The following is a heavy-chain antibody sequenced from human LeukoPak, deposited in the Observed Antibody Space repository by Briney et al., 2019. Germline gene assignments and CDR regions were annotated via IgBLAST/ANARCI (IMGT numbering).Heavy chain of an antibody. CDR1: GYTFTSYY. V-gene: IGHV1-46*01. D-gene: IGHD4-17*01. CDR2: INPSGGST. J-gene: IGHJ4*02. Sequence: ASVKVSCKASGYTFTSYYMHWVRQAPGQGLEWMGIINPSGGSTSYAQKFQGRVTMTRDTSTSTVYMELSSLRAEDTAVYYCARERKDYGDERGYFDYWGQGTLVTVSS. CDR3: ARERKDYGDERGYFDY.